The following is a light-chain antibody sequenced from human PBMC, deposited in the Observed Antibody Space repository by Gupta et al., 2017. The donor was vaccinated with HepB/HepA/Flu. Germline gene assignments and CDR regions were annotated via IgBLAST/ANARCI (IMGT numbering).Light chain of an antibody. CDR2: KAS. CDR3: QQYNSYPST. J-gene: IGKJ1*01. Sequence: DIQMTQSPSTLSASVGDRVTITCRASQSISSWLAWYQQKPGKAPKLLIYKASSLESGVPSRFSGSGSGTXFTLTIXSLQPDDFATYYCQQYNSYPSTFGXGTKVEIK. CDR1: QSISSW. V-gene: IGKV1-5*03.